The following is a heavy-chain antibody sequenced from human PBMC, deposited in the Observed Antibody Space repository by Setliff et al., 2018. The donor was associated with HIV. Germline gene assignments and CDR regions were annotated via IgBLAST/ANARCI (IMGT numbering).Heavy chain of an antibody. CDR3: ARDRAVAPDY. V-gene: IGHV1-8*01. CDR1: GDTFTSYD. CDR2: MNPKSDNT. D-gene: IGHD6-19*01. J-gene: IGHJ4*02. Sequence: ASVKVSCKASGDTFTSYDINWVRQATGQGLEWMGWMNPKSDNTGYAQKFQGRVTMTWNTSISTAYMELSSLRSEDTAVYYCARDRAVAPDYWGQGTLVTVSS.